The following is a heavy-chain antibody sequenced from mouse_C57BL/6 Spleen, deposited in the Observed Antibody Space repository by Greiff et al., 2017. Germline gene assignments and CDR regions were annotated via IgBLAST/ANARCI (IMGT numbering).Heavy chain of an antibody. CDR1: GFTFSDYG. CDR2: ISSGSSTI. D-gene: IGHD3-3*01. Sequence: DVMLVESGGGLVKPGGSLKLSCAASGFTFSDYGMHWVRQAPEKGLEWVAYISSGSSTIYYADTVKGRFTISRDNAKNTLFLQMTSLRSEDTAMYYCARPWDRYAMDYWGQGTSVTVSS. V-gene: IGHV5-17*01. CDR3: ARPWDRYAMDY. J-gene: IGHJ4*01.